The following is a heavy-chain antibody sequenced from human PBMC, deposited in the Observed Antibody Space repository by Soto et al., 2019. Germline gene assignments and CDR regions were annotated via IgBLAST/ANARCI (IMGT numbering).Heavy chain of an antibody. V-gene: IGHV4-30-4*01. Sequence: SETLSLTRTVSGGSISSGDYFWRRIHQSPGKGLEWIGYISPIGSTYYNPALKSRVSVSRDTSKSQFSLELSSVTTTDTAVYYCARGLVIRPYYYHGMDVWGQGTTVT. J-gene: IGHJ6*02. CDR1: GGSISSGDYF. CDR2: ISPIGST. CDR3: ARGLVIRPYYYHGMDV. D-gene: IGHD3-9*01.